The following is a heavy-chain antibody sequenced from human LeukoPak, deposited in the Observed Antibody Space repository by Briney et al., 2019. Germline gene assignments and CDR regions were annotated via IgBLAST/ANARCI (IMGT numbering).Heavy chain of an antibody. CDR2: MNPNSGNT. CDR1: GYTFTSYD. CDR3: AALGISSSWYEPFDY. V-gene: IGHV1-8*03. J-gene: IGHJ4*02. Sequence: GASVKVSCKASGYTFTSYDINWVRQATGQGLEWMGWMNPNSGNTGYAQKFQGRVTITGNTSISTAYMELSSLRSEDTAVYYCAALGISSSWYEPFDYGGQGTLVTVSS. D-gene: IGHD6-13*01.